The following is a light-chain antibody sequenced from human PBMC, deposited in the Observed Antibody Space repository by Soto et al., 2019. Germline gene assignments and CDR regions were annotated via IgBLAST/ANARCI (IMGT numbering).Light chain of an antibody. CDR1: SSVVGSYNF. V-gene: IGLV2-23*02. J-gene: IGLJ1*01. CDR2: DVT. Sequence: QSVLTQPASVSGSPGQSITISCTGTSSVVGSYNFVSWYQQHPGKAPKLMIYDVTKRPSGVSDRFSGSRSGNTASLTISGLQAEDEADYYCCSYASSSTYVFGSGTNVTVL. CDR3: CSYASSSTYV.